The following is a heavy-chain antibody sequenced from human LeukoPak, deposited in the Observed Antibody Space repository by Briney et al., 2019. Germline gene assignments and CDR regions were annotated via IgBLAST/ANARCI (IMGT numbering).Heavy chain of an antibody. J-gene: IGHJ4*02. V-gene: IGHV3-7*03. D-gene: IGHD6-19*01. CDR1: GFTFSDYW. CDR2: IKPDGSEK. CDR3: AKGTLAVAGTPPDY. Sequence: GGSLRLSCAASGFTFSDYWMTWGRQAPGKGLEWVANIKPDGSEKYYVDSVKGRFTISRDKSKNTLYLQMNSLRVADTAVYYCAKGTLAVAGTPPDYWGQGTLVTVSS.